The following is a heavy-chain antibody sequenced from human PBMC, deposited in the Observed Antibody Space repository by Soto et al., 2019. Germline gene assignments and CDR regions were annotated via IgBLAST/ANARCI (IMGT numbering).Heavy chain of an antibody. D-gene: IGHD6-13*01. V-gene: IGHV3-30*18. J-gene: IGHJ4*02. CDR1: GFTFSSYG. CDR3: AKAGHSSSWYRVFDY. CDR2: ISYDGSNK. Sequence: GGSLRLSCAASGFTFSSYGMHWVRQAPGKGLEWVAVISYDGSNKYYADSVKGRFTISRDNSKNTLYLQMNSLRAEDTAVYYCAKAGHSSSWYRVFDYWGQGTLVTVSS.